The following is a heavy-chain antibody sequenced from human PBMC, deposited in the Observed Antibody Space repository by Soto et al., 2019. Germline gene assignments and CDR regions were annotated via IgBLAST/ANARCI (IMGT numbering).Heavy chain of an antibody. J-gene: IGHJ4*02. Sequence: GGSLRLSCAASWFTFTRYSMNWVRQAPGKGLEWVSSISSTTNYIYYGDSMKGRFTISGDNAKNSLYLEMKSLRAEDTAVYYCARESEDLTSNFDYWGQGTLVTVSS. CDR1: WFTFTRYS. V-gene: IGHV3-21*06. CDR2: ISSTTNYI. CDR3: ARESEDLTSNFDY.